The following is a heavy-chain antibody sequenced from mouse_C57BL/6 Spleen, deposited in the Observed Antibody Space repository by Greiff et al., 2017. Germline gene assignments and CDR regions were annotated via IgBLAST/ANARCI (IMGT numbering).Heavy chain of an antibody. D-gene: IGHD1-1*01. J-gene: IGHJ3*01. V-gene: IGHV6-3*01. Sequence: EVNVVESGGGLVQPGGSMKLSCVASGFTFSNYWMNWVRQSPEKGLEWVAQIRLKSDNYATHYAESVKGRFTISRDDSKSSVYLQMNNLRAEDTGIYYCTDYYGSPFAYWGQGTLVTVSA. CDR2: IRLKSDNYAT. CDR1: GFTFSNYW. CDR3: TDYYGSPFAY.